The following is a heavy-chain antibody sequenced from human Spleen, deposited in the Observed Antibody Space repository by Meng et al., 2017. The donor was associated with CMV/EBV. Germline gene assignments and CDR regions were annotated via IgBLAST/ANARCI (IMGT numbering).Heavy chain of an antibody. J-gene: IGHJ4*02. D-gene: IGHD5-12*01. CDR3: AKDSLVATATS. V-gene: IGHV3-30*04. CDR2: ISYDGSDT. CDR1: GFTFSSYA. Sequence: GESLKISCAASGFTFSSYAMHWVRQAPGRGLEWVALISYDGSDTSNAGSVKGRFTISRDNSKNTLHLQMNSLRAEDTAVYYCAKDSLVATATSWGQGTLVTVSS.